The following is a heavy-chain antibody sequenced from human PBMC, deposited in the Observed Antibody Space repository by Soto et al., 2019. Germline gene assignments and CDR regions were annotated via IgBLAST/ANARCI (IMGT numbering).Heavy chain of an antibody. J-gene: IGHJ4*02. V-gene: IGHV4-61*08. CDR2: IYYSGTT. Sequence: SETLSLTCTVSGGSVSSGGYYWSWIRQPPGKGLEWIGYIYYSGTTNYNPSLKSRISISVDTSKNKFSLSLRSVTAADTAVYYCARTPYNSGSYLYLYTFANRGQGTLVTVSS. CDR1: GGSVSSGGYY. CDR3: ARTPYNSGSYLYLYTFAN. D-gene: IGHD3-10*01.